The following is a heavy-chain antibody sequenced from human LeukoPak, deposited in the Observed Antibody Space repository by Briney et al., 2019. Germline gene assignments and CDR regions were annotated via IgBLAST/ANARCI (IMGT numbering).Heavy chain of an antibody. Sequence: GGSLRLSCAASGFTFSSYSMNWVRQAPGKGLEWVSYISSTSGTIFYTDSVKGRFTISRDNAKNSLYMQMNSLRAEDTGVYYCARDPEDSSVYPEYFQHWGQGTLVTVSS. V-gene: IGHV3-48*01. CDR1: GFTFSSYS. J-gene: IGHJ1*01. D-gene: IGHD3-22*01. CDR3: ARDPEDSSVYPEYFQH. CDR2: ISSTSGTI.